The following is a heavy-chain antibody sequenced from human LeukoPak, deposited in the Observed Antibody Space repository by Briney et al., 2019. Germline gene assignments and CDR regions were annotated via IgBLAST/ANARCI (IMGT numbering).Heavy chain of an antibody. Sequence: PSETLSLTCTVSGGSISSGGYYWSWIRQHPGKGLEWIGSIYYSGSTDYNPSLKSRVTISIDTSNNQFSLNLQSVSGADTAVYFCARGPGLTYFFGSGSSHDPGYFANWGQGTLVAVSS. CDR1: GGSISSGGYY. J-gene: IGHJ4*02. V-gene: IGHV4-61*08. D-gene: IGHD3-10*01. CDR2: IYYSGST. CDR3: ARGPGLTYFFGSGSSHDPGYFAN.